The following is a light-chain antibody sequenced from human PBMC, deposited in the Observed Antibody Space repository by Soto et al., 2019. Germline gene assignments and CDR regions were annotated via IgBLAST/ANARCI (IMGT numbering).Light chain of an antibody. J-gene: IGLJ1*01. Sequence: QSVLTQPASVSGSPGQSIAISCTDTSSDVGGYDYVSWYQQHPDKAPKLMIYEVTKRPSWVSNRFSGSKSGNTASLTISGLQPEDEADYYCSSHTSGSTRVFGSGTKLTVL. CDR3: SSHTSGSTRV. CDR1: SSDVGGYDY. V-gene: IGLV2-14*01. CDR2: EVT.